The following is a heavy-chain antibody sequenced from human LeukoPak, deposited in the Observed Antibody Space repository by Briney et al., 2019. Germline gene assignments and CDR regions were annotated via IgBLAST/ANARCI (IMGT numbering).Heavy chain of an antibody. Sequence: GASVKVSCKASGYAFIAYAINWVRQAPGHGLEWMGWINTNTGNPTYAQGFTGRFVFSLDTSVSTTYLQISSLKAEDTAVYYCARDPGDDFVVPGDPWGQGTLVTVSS. V-gene: IGHV7-4-1*02. CDR3: ARDPGDDFVVPGDP. J-gene: IGHJ5*02. CDR2: INTNTGNP. D-gene: IGHD2-2*01. CDR1: GYAFIAYA.